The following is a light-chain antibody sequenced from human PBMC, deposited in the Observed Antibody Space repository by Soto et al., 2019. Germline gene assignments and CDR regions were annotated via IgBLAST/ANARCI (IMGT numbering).Light chain of an antibody. CDR2: GAS. Sequence: EIVLTQSPGTLSLSPGERATLSCRASQSVSSNFLAWYQQKPGQAPRLLIYGASYRATGLPDRFSGSGSGADFTLTISGLEPEDFAVYYCQQYGSLPRTFGQGTKVEIK. CDR3: QQYGSLPRT. CDR1: QSVSSNF. V-gene: IGKV3-20*01. J-gene: IGKJ2*01.